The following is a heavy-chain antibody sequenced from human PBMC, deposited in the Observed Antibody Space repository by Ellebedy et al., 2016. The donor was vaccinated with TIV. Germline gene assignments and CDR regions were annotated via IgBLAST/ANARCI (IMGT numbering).Heavy chain of an antibody. D-gene: IGHD3-10*01. CDR2: INNDATYT. CDR3: ARDYYSSGTH. Sequence: PGGSLRLSCAASGLTFSSTWMHWVRQAPGKGLEWVSRINNDATYTTYADSVRGRFTVSRDNATNTLFLQMSSLRAEDTAVYYCARDYYSSGTHWGQGTLVTVS. CDR1: GLTFSSTW. J-gene: IGHJ4*02. V-gene: IGHV3-74*01.